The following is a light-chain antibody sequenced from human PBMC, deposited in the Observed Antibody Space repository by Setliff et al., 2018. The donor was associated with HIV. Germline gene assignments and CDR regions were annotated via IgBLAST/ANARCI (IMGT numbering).Light chain of an antibody. CDR1: TGAVTSGHY. CDR2: DTS. Sequence: QAVVTQEPSLTVSPGGTVTLTCGSSTGAVTSGHYPYWFQQKPGQAPRTLIHDTSNKHSWTPARFSGSLLGGKAALTLSGAQPEDEAAYYCFLSYSGARRVLGGGTKVTVL. J-gene: IGLJ3*02. V-gene: IGLV7-46*01. CDR3: FLSYSGARRV.